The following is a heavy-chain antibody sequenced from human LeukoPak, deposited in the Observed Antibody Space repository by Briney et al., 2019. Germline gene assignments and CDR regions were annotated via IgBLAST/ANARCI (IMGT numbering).Heavy chain of an antibody. Sequence: GGSLRLSCAASGFTFSNAWMNWVRQAPGKGLEWVGRIKSKTDGETTEYAAPVKDRFSISRDDSKSMMYLQMNSLKTEDTAVYYCITPLPYSAQGGQGTLVTVSS. V-gene: IGHV3-15*07. J-gene: IGHJ4*02. D-gene: IGHD2-21*01. CDR2: IKSKTDGETT. CDR3: ITPLPYSAQ. CDR1: GFTFSNAW.